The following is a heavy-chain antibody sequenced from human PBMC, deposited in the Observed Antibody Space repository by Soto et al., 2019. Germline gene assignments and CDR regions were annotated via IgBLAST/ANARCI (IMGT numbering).Heavy chain of an antibody. CDR3: ARDPTNDYGDDTFDY. V-gene: IGHV1-69*06. Sequence: QVLLLQSGSEVKKPGSSVKVSCKASGDAFQSYAIHWVRQAPGQGLEYMGRIIPSYDRTKYAQKFQGRITVTADMYTSTVYMELSSLRSEDTAVYYCARDPTNDYGDDTFDYWGQGTKVIVSS. J-gene: IGHJ4*02. CDR1: GDAFQSYA. D-gene: IGHD4-17*01. CDR2: IIPSYDRT.